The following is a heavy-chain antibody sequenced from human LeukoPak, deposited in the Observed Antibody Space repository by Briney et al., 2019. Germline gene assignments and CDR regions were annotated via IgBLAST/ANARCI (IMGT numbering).Heavy chain of an antibody. D-gene: IGHD4-17*01. Sequence: ASVKVSCKASGYTFTSYYIHWVRQAPGQGLEWMGLINPSAGNTAYAQKFQGRGSMTSDTSTSTVYMELSSLRSEDTAVCYCARQKNDYGDYPDAFDIWGQGTMVTVSS. CDR3: ARQKNDYGDYPDAFDI. V-gene: IGHV1-46*01. CDR2: INPSAGNT. J-gene: IGHJ3*02. CDR1: GYTFTSYY.